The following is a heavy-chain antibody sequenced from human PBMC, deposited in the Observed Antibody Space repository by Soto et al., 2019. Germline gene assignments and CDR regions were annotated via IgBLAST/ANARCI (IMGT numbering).Heavy chain of an antibody. D-gene: IGHD2-15*01. CDR3: ATTSRHCSGGSCYGGSEYFQH. Sequence: PSETLSLTCTVSGGYISSYYWSWIRQPPGKGLEWIGYIYYSGSTNYNPSLKSRVTISVDTSKNQFSLKLSSVTAADTAVYYCATTSRHCSGGSCYGGSEYFQHWGQGTLVTSPQ. CDR1: GGYISSYY. J-gene: IGHJ1*01. V-gene: IGHV4-59*01. CDR2: IYYSGST.